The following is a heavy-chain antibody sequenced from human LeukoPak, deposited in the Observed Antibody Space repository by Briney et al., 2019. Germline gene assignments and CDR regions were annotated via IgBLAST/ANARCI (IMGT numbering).Heavy chain of an antibody. D-gene: IGHD4-11*01. CDR2: MNPNSGNT. Sequence: ASVKVSCKASGYTFTSYDINWVRQATGQGLEWMGWMNPNSGNTGYAQKLQGRVTMTTDTSTSTAYMELRSLRSDDTAVYYCARVQGPNWFDPWGQGTLVTVSS. CDR3: ARVQGPNWFDP. CDR1: GYTFTSYD. J-gene: IGHJ5*02. V-gene: IGHV1-8*01.